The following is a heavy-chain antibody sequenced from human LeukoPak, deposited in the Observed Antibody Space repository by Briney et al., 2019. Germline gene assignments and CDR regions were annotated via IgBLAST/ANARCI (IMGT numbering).Heavy chain of an antibody. CDR1: GFTFTNYD. D-gene: IGHD3-3*01. J-gene: IGHJ4*02. CDR3: ARDIDFWSGYYDY. CDR2: MNPINGNT. V-gene: IGHV1-8*01. Sequence: ASVKVSCKATGFTFTNYDINWVRQATGQGLEWMGWMNPINGNTGYAQKFQGRVTITADESTSTAYMELSSLRSEDTAVYYCARDIDFWSGYYDYWGQGTLVTVSS.